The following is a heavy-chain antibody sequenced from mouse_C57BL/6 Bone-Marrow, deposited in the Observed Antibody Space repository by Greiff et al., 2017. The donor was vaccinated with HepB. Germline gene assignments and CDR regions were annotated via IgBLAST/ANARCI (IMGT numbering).Heavy chain of an antibody. CDR2: IDPSDSYT. CDR3: ASTTHYYFDY. CDR1: GYTFTSYW. D-gene: IGHD1-1*01. Sequence: QVQLQQPGAELVMPGASVKLSCKASGYTFTSYWMHWVKQRPGQGLEWIGEIDPSDSYTNYNQKFKGKSTLTVDKSSSTAYMQLSSLTSEDSAVYYCASTTHYYFDYWGQGTTLTVSS. J-gene: IGHJ2*01. V-gene: IGHV1-69*01.